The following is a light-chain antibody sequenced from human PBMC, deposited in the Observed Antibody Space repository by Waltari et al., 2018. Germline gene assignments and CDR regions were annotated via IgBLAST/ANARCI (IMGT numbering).Light chain of an antibody. CDR2: GAS. Sequence: EIVMTQSPATLSLSPGESATLSCKASQNVYTNLAWYKQKPGQAPRLLIPGASARATGVPSRFRGSGSGTEFTLTISSLQSDDFAVYYCQQYNTWPPLTFGGGTRVDIK. CDR1: QNVYTN. CDR3: QQYNTWPPLT. J-gene: IGKJ4*01. V-gene: IGKV3-15*01.